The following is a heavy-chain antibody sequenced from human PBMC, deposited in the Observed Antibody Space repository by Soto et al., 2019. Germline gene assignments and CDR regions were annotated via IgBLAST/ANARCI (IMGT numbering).Heavy chain of an antibody. Sequence: PSETLCLTCTFSVASINIHYWSLIRQSPGKGLQWIGYINYSGSTNNNPSLTCRVTISRDTSKKQLYLKLTSVTEADTALYYCARSFDSYDNYFDPWGQGTMVTVSS. J-gene: IGHJ5*02. D-gene: IGHD6-6*01. CDR1: VASINIHY. CDR2: INYSGST. CDR3: ARSFDSYDNYFDP. V-gene: IGHV4-59*11.